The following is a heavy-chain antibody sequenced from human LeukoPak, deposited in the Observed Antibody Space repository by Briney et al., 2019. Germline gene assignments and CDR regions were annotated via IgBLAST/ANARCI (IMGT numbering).Heavy chain of an antibody. CDR2: ISSSSSSI. Sequence: GGSLRLSCAASGFTFRTYSMNWVRQAPGKGLEWVSYISSSSSSIFYADSVKGRLTISRDNAKNSLYLQMNNLRDEDTAVYYCARESRESCAAFDIWGQGTMVTVSS. CDR3: ARESRESCAAFDI. V-gene: IGHV3-48*02. J-gene: IGHJ3*02. CDR1: GFTFRTYS.